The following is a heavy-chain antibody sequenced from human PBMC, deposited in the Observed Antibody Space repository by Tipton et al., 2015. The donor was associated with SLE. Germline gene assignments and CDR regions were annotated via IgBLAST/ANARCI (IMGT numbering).Heavy chain of an antibody. V-gene: IGHV4-31*03. J-gene: IGHJ4*02. Sequence: TLSLTCSVSGGSINNDGDYWSWIRQYPGKNLEWIGYISYSGSTYYTHYNPSLKSRVTMSIDTSQNQFSLELNSVTAADTAVYHCAREVLTSGYYYVGFDSWGQGTLVTVSS. D-gene: IGHD3-22*01. CDR3: AREVLTSGYYYVGFDS. CDR2: ISYSGST. CDR1: GGSINNDGDY.